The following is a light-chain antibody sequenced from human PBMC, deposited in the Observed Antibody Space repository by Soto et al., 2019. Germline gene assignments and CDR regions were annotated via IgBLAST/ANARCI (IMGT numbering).Light chain of an antibody. CDR1: QGISKY. V-gene: IGKV1-27*01. CDR2: VAS. CDR3: QNYDSAPWT. Sequence: DVEMTQSPSSLSASVGDRVTITCRASQGISKYLAWYQQKPGKVPRLLIYVASTLQSGVPSRFSGSGSGTDFILTISSLQPEDVATYYCQNYDSAPWTFGQGTKVEIK. J-gene: IGKJ1*01.